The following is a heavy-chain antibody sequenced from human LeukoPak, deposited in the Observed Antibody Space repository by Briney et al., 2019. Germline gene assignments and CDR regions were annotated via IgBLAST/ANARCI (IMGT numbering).Heavy chain of an antibody. V-gene: IGHV3-21*01. J-gene: IGHJ4*02. CDR2: ISSSSSYI. CDR3: ARVYLCSNDY. Sequence: GGSLRLSCAASGSTFIGFSMNWARQAPGKGLEWVSSISSSSSYIYCADSVKGRFTISRDNAKNSLYLQMNSLRAEDTAVYYCARVYLCSNDYWGQGTLVTVSS. D-gene: IGHD2-15*01. CDR1: GSTFIGFS.